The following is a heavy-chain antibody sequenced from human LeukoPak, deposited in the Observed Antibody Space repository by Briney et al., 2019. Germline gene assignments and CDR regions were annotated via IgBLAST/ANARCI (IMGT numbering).Heavy chain of an antibody. CDR2: TRNKANSYTT. CDR3: ARFYWAFDY. Sequence: GGSLRLSCAASGFTFSEHYMDSVRQAPGKGLEWVGRTRNKANSYTTEYAASVKDRFTISRYDSKNSLYLQMNSLKTEDTAVYYCARFYWAFDYWGQGTLVTVSS. CDR1: GFTFSEHY. J-gene: IGHJ4*02. D-gene: IGHD2-8*02. V-gene: IGHV3-72*01.